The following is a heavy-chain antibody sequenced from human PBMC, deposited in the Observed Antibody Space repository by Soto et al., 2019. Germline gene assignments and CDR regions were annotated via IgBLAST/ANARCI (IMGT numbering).Heavy chain of an antibody. CDR3: ARGIWVRGIIGFNWFDP. CDR2: SYYGGIT. Sequence: QVQLQESGPGLVKPSQTLSLTCSVSGGSITSGGYYWNWIRQHPGKGLEWIGYSYYGGITYYNPSLMGRVAISIDPSKNQFSLKLGSATAADTAMYYCARGIWVRGIIGFNWFDPWGQGTLVTVSS. CDR1: GGSITSGGYY. J-gene: IGHJ5*02. V-gene: IGHV4-31*03. D-gene: IGHD3-10*01.